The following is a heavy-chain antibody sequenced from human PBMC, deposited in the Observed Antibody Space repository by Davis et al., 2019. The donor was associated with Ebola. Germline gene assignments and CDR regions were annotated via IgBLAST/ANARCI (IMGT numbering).Heavy chain of an antibody. CDR3: GRDGEDLINYYYGMDV. J-gene: IGHJ6*02. Sequence: SVKVSCKASGGTFSSYAISWVRQAPGQGLEWMGRIIPILGIANYAQKFQGRVTFTADKSTSTAYMELSSLRSEDTAVYYCGRDGEDLINYYYGMDVWGPGTTVTASS. V-gene: IGHV1-69*04. CDR2: IIPILGIA. CDR1: GGTFSSYA.